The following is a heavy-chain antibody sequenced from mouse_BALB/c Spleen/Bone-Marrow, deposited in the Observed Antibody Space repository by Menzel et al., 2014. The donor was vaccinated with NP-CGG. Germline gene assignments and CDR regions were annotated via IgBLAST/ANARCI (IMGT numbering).Heavy chain of an antibody. J-gene: IGHJ2*01. D-gene: IGHD1-1*01. V-gene: IGHV1-14*01. CDR2: INPYNEGS. CDR1: GYTFTRYV. CDR3: ARERDYGDYFDY. Sequence: VQLQQSGPELVKPGASVKMSCKASGYTFTRYVIHWVRPTPGQGLDWIGYINPYNEGSKYNEKFKGEATLTSDKSSHTAYMELSSLTSDDSAVYYCARERDYGDYFDYWGQGTTLTVSS.